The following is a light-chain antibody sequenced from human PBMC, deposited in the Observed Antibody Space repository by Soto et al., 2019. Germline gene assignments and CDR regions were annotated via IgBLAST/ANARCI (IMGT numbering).Light chain of an antibody. Sequence: DIQMTQSPSTLSASVGDGVTITCRASQTISGWLAWYQQRPGKAPKLLISDASSLRSGVPSRFSGSGSGTEITLTISSLQPDDFGSYYCQQYKSYPWTFGHGTKVDIK. V-gene: IGKV1-5*01. CDR2: DAS. CDR3: QQYKSYPWT. J-gene: IGKJ1*01. CDR1: QTISGW.